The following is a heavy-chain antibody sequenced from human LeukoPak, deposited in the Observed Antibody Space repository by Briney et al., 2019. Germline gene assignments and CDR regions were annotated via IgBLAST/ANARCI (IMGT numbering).Heavy chain of an antibody. CDR2: ISSSSSYI. J-gene: IGHJ4*02. D-gene: IGHD1-1*01. CDR3: ARDSLDGGATDY. V-gene: IGHV3-21*01. CDR1: GFTLSSYS. Sequence: GGSLRLSRAPSGFTLSSYSMNWVRQAPGKGLEWVSSISSSSSYIYYADSVKGRFTISRDNAKNSLYLQMNSLRAEDTAVYYCARDSLDGGATDYWGQGTPVTVST.